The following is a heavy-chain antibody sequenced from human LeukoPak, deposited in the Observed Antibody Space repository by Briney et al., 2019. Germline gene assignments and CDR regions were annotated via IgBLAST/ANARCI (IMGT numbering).Heavy chain of an antibody. CDR1: GGTFSSYA. CDR3: ARAYSGYDLDY. D-gene: IGHD5-12*01. J-gene: IGHJ4*02. V-gene: IGHV1-69*06. CDR2: IIPIFGTA. Sequence: RWASVKVSCKASGGTFSSYAISRVRQAPGQGLEWMGGIIPIFGTANYAQKFQGRVTITADKSTSTAYMELSSLRSEDTAVCYCARAYSGYDLDYWGQGTLVTVSS.